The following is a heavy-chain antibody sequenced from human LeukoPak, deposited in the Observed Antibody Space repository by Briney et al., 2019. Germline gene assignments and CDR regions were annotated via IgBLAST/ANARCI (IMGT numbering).Heavy chain of an antibody. J-gene: IGHJ3*02. CDR2: FYSGGST. D-gene: IGHD2-21*01. CDR3: ARGVNDAFDI. CDR1: GFTVNSKY. Sequence: GSLRLSCAVSGFTVNSKYMSWVRQAPGKGLEWVSVFYSGGSTYYADSVKGRFTNSRDNSKNTLHLQMNSLRAEDTAVYYCARGVNDAFDIWGQGTTVTVSS. V-gene: IGHV3-66*01.